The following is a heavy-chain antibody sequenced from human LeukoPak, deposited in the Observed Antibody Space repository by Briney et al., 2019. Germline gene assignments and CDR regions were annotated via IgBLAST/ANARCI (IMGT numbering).Heavy chain of an antibody. J-gene: IGHJ5*02. Sequence: GGTLRLSCAASGFTFSSYGMSWVRQAPGKGLKWVSDISASGGSTYYADSVKGRFTISRDNSKNTLYLQMNSLRVEDTSVYYCARDYYMGIVDQWGQGTRVTVSS. CDR1: GFTFSSYG. CDR2: ISASGGST. CDR3: ARDYYMGIVDQ. D-gene: IGHD3-22*01. V-gene: IGHV3-23*01.